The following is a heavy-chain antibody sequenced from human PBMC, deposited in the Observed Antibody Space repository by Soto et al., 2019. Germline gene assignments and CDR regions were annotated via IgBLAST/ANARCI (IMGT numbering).Heavy chain of an antibody. D-gene: IGHD3-9*01. CDR3: ARCGDYDILTGYYSPYYYYGMDV. CDR2: MNPNSGNT. J-gene: IGHJ6*02. Sequence: ASVNVSCKASGYTFTSYDINRVRQPTGEGLEWMGWMNPNSGNTGYAQKFQGRVTMTRNTSISTAYMELSSLRSEDTAVYYCARCGDYDILTGYYSPYYYYGMDVWG. CDR1: GYTFTSYD. V-gene: IGHV1-8*01.